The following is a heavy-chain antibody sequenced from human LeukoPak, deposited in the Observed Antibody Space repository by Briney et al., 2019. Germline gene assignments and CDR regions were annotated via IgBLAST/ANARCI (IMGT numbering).Heavy chain of an antibody. V-gene: IGHV3-23*01. CDR1: KFTFRNYD. D-gene: IGHD2-15*01. J-gene: IGHJ4*02. Sequence: GGSLRLSCTASKFTFRNYDMSWVRQAPGKGLEWVSVIFASGGTTYYADSVKGRFTISRDNSKNTLSLQMNSLGAEDTAVYYCATRQCSGFNCAFFDLWGQGTLVTVSS. CDR3: ATRQCSGFNCAFFDL. CDR2: IFASGGTT.